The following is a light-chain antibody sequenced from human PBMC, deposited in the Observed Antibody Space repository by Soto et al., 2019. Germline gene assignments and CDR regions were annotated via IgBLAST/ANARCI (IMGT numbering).Light chain of an antibody. Sequence: SYELTQPPSVSVAPGKTARITCGGNDVGTKSVHWYQLKPGQAPVVVMSYNSDRPSGIPERFSGSNSGNTATLTINRVEAGDEADYYCQVWDGSRDHVVFGEGTKLTVL. CDR3: QVWDGSRDHVV. V-gene: IGLV3-21*04. CDR1: DVGTKS. J-gene: IGLJ2*01. CDR2: YNS.